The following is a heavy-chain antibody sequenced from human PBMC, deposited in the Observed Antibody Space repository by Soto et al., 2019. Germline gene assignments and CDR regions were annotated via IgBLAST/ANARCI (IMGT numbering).Heavy chain of an antibody. V-gene: IGHV5-10-1*01. CDR2: IDPSDSYT. CDR3: ARREFSYYYYGMDV. D-gene: IGHD3-10*01. J-gene: IGHJ6*02. Sequence: GESLKISCKGSGYSFTRYWISWVRQMPGKGLEWMGRIDPSDSYTNYSPSFQGHVTISADKSISTAYLQWSSLKASDTAMYYCARREFSYYYYGMDVWGQGTTVTVSS. CDR1: GYSFTRYW.